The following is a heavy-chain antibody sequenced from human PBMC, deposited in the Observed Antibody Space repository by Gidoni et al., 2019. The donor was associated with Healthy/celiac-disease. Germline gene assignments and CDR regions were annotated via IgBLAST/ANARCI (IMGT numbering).Heavy chain of an antibody. CDR3: ARDPTGRTMIVGENWFDP. D-gene: IGHD3-22*01. CDR1: GYTFTSYG. V-gene: IGHV1-18*01. CDR2: ISAYNGNT. Sequence: QVQLVQSGAEVKKPGASVKVSCKASGYTFTSYGISWVRQAPGQGLEWMGWISAYNGNTNYAQKLQGRVTMTTDTSTSTAYMELRSLRSDDTAVYYYARDPTGRTMIVGENWFDPWGQGTLVTVSS. J-gene: IGHJ5*02.